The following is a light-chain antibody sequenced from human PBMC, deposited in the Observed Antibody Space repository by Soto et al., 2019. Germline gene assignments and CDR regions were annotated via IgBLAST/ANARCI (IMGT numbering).Light chain of an antibody. V-gene: IGKV1-27*01. Sequence: DIQMTQSPASLSASVGDRVTITCRARQGIRNYLALYQQKPGQVPKLLIYAASTLKSGVPSRVSGSGSGTDFTLTISSLQPEDVAAYYWQKYNSAPYTFGQGTKLEIK. J-gene: IGKJ2*01. CDR3: QKYNSAPYT. CDR2: AAS. CDR1: QGIRNY.